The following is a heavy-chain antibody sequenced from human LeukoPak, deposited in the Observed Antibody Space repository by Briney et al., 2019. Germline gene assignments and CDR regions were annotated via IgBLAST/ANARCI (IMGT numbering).Heavy chain of an antibody. CDR2: ISGGGVTT. CDR3: ARNQQLGGHSYYYYGMDV. V-gene: IGHV3-23*01. Sequence: GGSLRLSCVGSGFTSIAYALTWARQAPGKGLEWVSGISGGGVTTYYADSVKGRFTISRDNSKNTLYLQMNSLRADDTAIYYCARNQQLGGHSYYYYGMDVWGQGTTVTVS. CDR1: GFTSIAYA. J-gene: IGHJ6*02. D-gene: IGHD3-16*01.